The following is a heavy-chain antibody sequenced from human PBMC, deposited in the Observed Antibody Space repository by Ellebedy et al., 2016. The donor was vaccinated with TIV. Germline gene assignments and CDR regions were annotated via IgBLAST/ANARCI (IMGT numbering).Heavy chain of an antibody. CDR3: TTDPEDYYAIDF. V-gene: IGHV3-15*05. Sequence: GGSLRLXXAASGFSFNNAWMSWVRQAPGKGLEWVGRIKSKTDGGRIDYAEPVKGRFTISRDDSKTTAYLQMNSLKTEDTAICYCTTDPEDYYAIDFWGQGTMVTVSS. D-gene: IGHD3-10*01. CDR2: IKSKTDGGRI. CDR1: GFSFNNAW. J-gene: IGHJ3*01.